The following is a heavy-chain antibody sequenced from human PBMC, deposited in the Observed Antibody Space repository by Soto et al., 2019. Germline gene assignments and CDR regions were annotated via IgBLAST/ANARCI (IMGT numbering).Heavy chain of an antibody. Sequence: SETLSLTCTVSGGSTSSYYWSWIRQPPGKRLEWIGYIYYSGSTNYNPSLKSRVTISVDTSKNQFSLKLSSVTAADTAVYYCARGRGVSSRAVYYYYIYVCARGTTVTVS. D-gene: IGHD2-8*01. J-gene: IGHJ6*03. CDR1: GGSTSSYY. CDR2: IYYSGST. V-gene: IGHV4-59*01. CDR3: ARGRGVSSRAVYYYYIYV.